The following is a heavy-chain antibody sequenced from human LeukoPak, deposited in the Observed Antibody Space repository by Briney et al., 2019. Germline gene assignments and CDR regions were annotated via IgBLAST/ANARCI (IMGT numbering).Heavy chain of an antibody. CDR3: AKEGYSYGSDY. V-gene: IGHV3-33*06. CDR1: GFTFSSDG. J-gene: IGHJ4*02. D-gene: IGHD5-18*01. CDR2: IWYDGSNK. Sequence: PGGSLRLSCAASGFTFSSDGMHWVRQAPGKGLERVAVIWYDGSNKYYADSVKGRFTISRDNSKNTLYLQMNSLSPEDTAVYYCAKEGYSYGSDYWGQGTLVTVSS.